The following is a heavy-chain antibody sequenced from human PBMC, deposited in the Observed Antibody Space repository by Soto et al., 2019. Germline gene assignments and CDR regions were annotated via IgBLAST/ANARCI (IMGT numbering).Heavy chain of an antibody. Sequence: SETLSLTCTVSGGSISSYYWSWIRQPPGKGLEWIGYIYYSGSTNYNPSLKSRVTISVDTSKNQFSLKLSSVTAADTAVYYCARGPHSLRYFDWLLPNPDYWGQGTLVTVSS. J-gene: IGHJ4*02. CDR3: ARGPHSLRYFDWLLPNPDY. V-gene: IGHV4-59*08. CDR1: GGSISSYY. D-gene: IGHD3-9*01. CDR2: IYYSGST.